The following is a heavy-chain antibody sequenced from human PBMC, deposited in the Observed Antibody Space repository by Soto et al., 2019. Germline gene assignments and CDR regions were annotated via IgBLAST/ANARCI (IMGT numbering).Heavy chain of an antibody. J-gene: IGHJ4*02. V-gene: IGHV3-15*01. Sequence: GGSLRLSCAASGFTFSNAWMSWVRQAPGKGLEWVGRLKSKIDGGATDYGAPVKGRFTISRDDSKNTLYLQMNTLKTEDTAVYYCTTSRASSGTYVPEHDYWGQGTLVTVSS. CDR3: TTSRASSGTYVPEHDY. D-gene: IGHD3-10*01. CDR2: LKSKIDGGAT. CDR1: GFTFSNAW.